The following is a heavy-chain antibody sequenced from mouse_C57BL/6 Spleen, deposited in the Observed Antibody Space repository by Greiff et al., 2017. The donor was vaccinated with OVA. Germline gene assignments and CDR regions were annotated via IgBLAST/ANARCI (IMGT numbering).Heavy chain of an antibody. CDR3: ARRWLLRGYAMDY. V-gene: IGHV1-80*01. Sequence: VQLQQSGAELVKPGASVKISCKASGYAFSSYWMNWVKQRPGKGLEWIGQIYPGDGDTNYNGKFKGKATLTADKSSSTAYMQLSSLTSEDSAVYFCARRWLLRGYAMDYWGQGTSVTVSS. D-gene: IGHD2-3*01. J-gene: IGHJ4*01. CDR2: IYPGDGDT. CDR1: GYAFSSYW.